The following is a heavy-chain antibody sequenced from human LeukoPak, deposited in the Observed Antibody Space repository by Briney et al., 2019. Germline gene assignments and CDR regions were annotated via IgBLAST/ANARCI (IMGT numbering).Heavy chain of an antibody. D-gene: IGHD6-6*01. V-gene: IGHV3-74*01. Sequence: GGSLRLSCAGSGFTFSSYWMHWVRQAPGKGLVWVSRISTDASSTTYADSVKGRFTISRDNAKDTLYLQMNSLRAEDTAVYYCARGLSGYASSLGYWGQGTLVTVSA. CDR2: ISTDASST. CDR1: GFTFSSYW. CDR3: ARGLSGYASSLGY. J-gene: IGHJ4*02.